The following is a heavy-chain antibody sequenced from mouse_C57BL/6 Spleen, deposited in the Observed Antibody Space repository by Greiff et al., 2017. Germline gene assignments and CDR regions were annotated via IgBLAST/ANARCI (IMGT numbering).Heavy chain of an antibody. J-gene: IGHJ1*03. V-gene: IGHV1-52*01. CDR2: IDPSDSET. CDR1: GYTFTSYW. Sequence: VKLQQPGAELVRPGSSVKLSCKASGYTFTSYWMHWVKQRPIQGLEWIGNIDPSDSETHYNQKFKDKATLTVDKSSSTAYMQLSSLTSEDSAVYYCARGLGLGYFDVWGTGTTVTVSS. CDR3: ARGLGLGYFDV. D-gene: IGHD4-1*01.